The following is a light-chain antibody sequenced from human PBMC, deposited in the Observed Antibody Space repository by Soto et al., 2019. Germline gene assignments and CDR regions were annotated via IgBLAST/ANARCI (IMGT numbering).Light chain of an antibody. Sequence: IVFSHSPRTLSLNTGERATLSCRASLTISDNYLAWYQQKAGQAPRLVIFGASSRATGIPDRFSASGSGTDFTLTISRLEPEDSAVYYCQFYGSSLITFGQGTRLEI. CDR2: GAS. V-gene: IGKV3-20*01. CDR3: QFYGSSLIT. J-gene: IGKJ5*01. CDR1: LTISDNY.